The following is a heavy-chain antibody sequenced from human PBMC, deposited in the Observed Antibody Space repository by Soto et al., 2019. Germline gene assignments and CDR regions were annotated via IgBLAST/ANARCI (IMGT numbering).Heavy chain of an antibody. V-gene: IGHV4-39*01. Sequence: PTKTLSLTCTVSGGSISSSSYYWGWIRQPPGKGLEWIGSIYYSGSTYYNPSLKSRVTISVDTSKNQFSLKLSSVTAADTAVYYCARHASPKLGILKRNPFDYWCQGALVSVST. CDR1: GGSISSSSYY. CDR3: ARHASPKLGILKRNPFDY. CDR2: IYYSGST. J-gene: IGHJ4*02. D-gene: IGHD7-27*01.